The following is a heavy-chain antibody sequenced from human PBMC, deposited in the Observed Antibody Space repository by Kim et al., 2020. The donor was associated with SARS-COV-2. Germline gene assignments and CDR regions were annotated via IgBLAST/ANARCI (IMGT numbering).Heavy chain of an antibody. CDR1: GFPFNTYA. D-gene: IGHD1-26*01. Sequence: GGSLRLSCAASGFPFNTYAMTWVRQAPGKGLEWVSSIGSRGAATSYTDSVKGRFTISRDNSKNTLLLQLNSLSVEDTAIYYCARNPSGVSASHYFDYWG. V-gene: IGHV3-23*01. CDR2: IGSRGAAT. CDR3: ARNPSGVSASHYFDY. J-gene: IGHJ4*01.